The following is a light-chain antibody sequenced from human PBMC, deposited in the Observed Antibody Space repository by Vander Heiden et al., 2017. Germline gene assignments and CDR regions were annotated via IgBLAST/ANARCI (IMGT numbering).Light chain of an antibody. V-gene: IGKV1-39*01. Sequence: DIQMTQSPSSLSASVGDRDTITCRASQTISNFLNWFQQKPGKAPKLLIYAASSLQSGVPSRFSGGGSGTDFTLTISSLQPEDFATYYCQQSYSTLGSSFGQGTKLEIK. CDR1: QTISNF. CDR3: QQSYSTLGSS. CDR2: AAS. J-gene: IGKJ2*01.